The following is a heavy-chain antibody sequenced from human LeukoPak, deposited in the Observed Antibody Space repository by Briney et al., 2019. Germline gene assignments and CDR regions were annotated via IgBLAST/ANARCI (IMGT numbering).Heavy chain of an antibody. V-gene: IGHV4-4*09. Sequence: PSETLSLTCTVSGGSISSYYGSWIRQPPGKGLEWLGYIYSSGSTNYNPSLNSRVTISVDTSKNQFSLKLTSVTAAYTAVYYCAITTTTYYSYFYYYMGVWGKGTTVTVSS. D-gene: IGHD3-22*01. CDR1: GGSISSYY. CDR3: AITTTTYYSYFYYYMGV. CDR2: IYSSGST. J-gene: IGHJ6*03.